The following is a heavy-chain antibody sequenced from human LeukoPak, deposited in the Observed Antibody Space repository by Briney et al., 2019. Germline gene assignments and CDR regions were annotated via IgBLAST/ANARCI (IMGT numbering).Heavy chain of an antibody. Sequence: PGGSLRLSCAASGFTFSNYYMSCICIRRAPGKGLEWVSYISSSGSITIYYADSVKSRFTISRDNSKNTLYLQMNSLRAEDTAVYYCASPLTIFGLDNPFDYWGQGTLVTVSS. J-gene: IGHJ4*02. CDR3: ASPLTIFGLDNPFDY. V-gene: IGHV3-11*04. D-gene: IGHD3-3*01. CDR1: GFTFSNYY. CDR2: ISSSGSITI.